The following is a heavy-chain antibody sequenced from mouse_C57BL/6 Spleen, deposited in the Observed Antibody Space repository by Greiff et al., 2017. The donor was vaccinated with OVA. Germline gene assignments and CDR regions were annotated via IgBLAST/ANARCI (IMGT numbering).Heavy chain of an antibody. J-gene: IGHJ2*01. CDR2: INYDGSST. V-gene: IGHV5-16*01. Sequence: VQLKESEGGLVQPGSSMKLSCTASGFTFSDYYMAWVRQVPEKGLEWVANINYDGSSTYYLDSLKSRFIISRDNEKNILYLQMSSLKSEDTATYYCARGGDGYYFDYWGQGTTLTVSS. D-gene: IGHD1-1*01. CDR3: ARGGDGYYFDY. CDR1: GFTFSDYY.